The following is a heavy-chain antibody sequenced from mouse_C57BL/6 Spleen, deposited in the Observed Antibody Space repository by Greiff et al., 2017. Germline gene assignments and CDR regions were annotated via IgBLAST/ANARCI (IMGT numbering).Heavy chain of an antibody. CDR1: GYTFTDYY. J-gene: IGHJ2*01. CDR2: INPNNGGT. CDR3: ARSGVCDY. Sequence: EVQLQQSGPELVKPGASVKISCKASGYTFTDYYMNWVKQSHGKSLEWIGDINPNNGGTSYNQKFKGKATLTVDKSSSTAYMELRSLTSEDSAVYYCARSGVCDYWGQGTTLTVSS. V-gene: IGHV1-26*01. D-gene: IGHD3-1*01.